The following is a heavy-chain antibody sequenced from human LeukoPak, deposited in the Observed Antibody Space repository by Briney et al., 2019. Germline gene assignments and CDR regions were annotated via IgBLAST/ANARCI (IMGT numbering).Heavy chain of an antibody. D-gene: IGHD2-15*01. J-gene: IGHJ3*02. Sequence: GGSLRLSCAASGFTFSSYSMNWVRQAPGKGLEWVSSISSSSSYIYYADSVKGRFAISRDNAKNSLYLQMNSLRAEDTAVYYCAREAATDAFDIWGQGTMVTVSS. V-gene: IGHV3-21*01. CDR2: ISSSSSYI. CDR1: GFTFSSYS. CDR3: AREAATDAFDI.